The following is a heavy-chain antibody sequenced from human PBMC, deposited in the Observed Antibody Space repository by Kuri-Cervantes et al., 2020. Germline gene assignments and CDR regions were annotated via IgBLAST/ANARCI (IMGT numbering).Heavy chain of an antibody. CDR1: GFTFDDYA. J-gene: IGHJ6*02. V-gene: IGHV3-9*01. Sequence: SLKISCAASGFTFDDYAMHWVRQAPGKGLEWVSGISWNSGSIGYADSVKGRFTISRDNAKNSLYLQMNSLRAEDTAVYYCARGVVPAAMDDYYGMDVWGQGTTVTVSS. D-gene: IGHD2-2*01. CDR2: ISWNSGSI. CDR3: ARGVVPAAMDDYYGMDV.